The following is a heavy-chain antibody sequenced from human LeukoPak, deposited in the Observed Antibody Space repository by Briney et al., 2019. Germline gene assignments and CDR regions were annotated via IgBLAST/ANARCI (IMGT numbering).Heavy chain of an antibody. Sequence: SETLSLTCAVYGGSFSGYYWSWIRQPPGKGLEWIGEINHSGSTNYNPSLKSRVTISVDTSKNQFSLKLSSVTAADTAVYYCARVRRGSYRLDAFDIWGQGTMVTVSS. D-gene: IGHD3-16*02. CDR2: INHSGST. J-gene: IGHJ3*02. V-gene: IGHV4-34*01. CDR1: GGSFSGYY. CDR3: ARVRRGSYRLDAFDI.